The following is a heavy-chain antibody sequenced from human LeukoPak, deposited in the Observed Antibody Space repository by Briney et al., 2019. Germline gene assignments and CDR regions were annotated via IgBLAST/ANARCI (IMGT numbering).Heavy chain of an antibody. V-gene: IGHV1-18*01. CDR1: GYTFTSYG. J-gene: IGHJ4*02. CDR3: ATASGTSFPTNFDY. CDR2: ISAYNGNT. Sequence: GASVKVSCKASGYTFTSYGINWVRQAPGQGLEWMGWISAYNGNTNYAQKLQGRVTMTTDTSTSTAYMELRSLRSDDTAVYYCATASGTSFPTNFDYWGQGTLVTVSS. D-gene: IGHD1-7*01.